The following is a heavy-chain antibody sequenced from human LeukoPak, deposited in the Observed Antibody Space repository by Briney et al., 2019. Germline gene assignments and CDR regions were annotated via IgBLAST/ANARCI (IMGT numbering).Heavy chain of an antibody. CDR1: GFTFSSYA. CDR3: AKDSVSTGDPWYFDP. V-gene: IGHV3-23*01. J-gene: IGHJ2*01. Sequence: TGGSLRLSCAASGFTFSSYAMSWVRQAPGKGLEWVSAISGSGGSTYYADSVKGRFTISRDNSKNTLDLQMKSLRAEDTAVYYCAKDSVSTGDPWYFDPWGRGTLVTVSS. D-gene: IGHD7-27*01. CDR2: ISGSGGST.